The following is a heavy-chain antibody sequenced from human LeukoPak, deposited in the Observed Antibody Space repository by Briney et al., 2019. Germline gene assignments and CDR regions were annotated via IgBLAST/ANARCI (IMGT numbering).Heavy chain of an antibody. J-gene: IGHJ4*02. V-gene: IGHV3-21*04. D-gene: IGHD2-15*01. Sequence: GGSLRLSCAASGFTFSSYSMNWVRQAPGKGLEWVSSISSSSSYIYYADSVKGRFTISRDNAKNSLYLQMNSLRAEDTAVYYCAKDFRVARRHSPSQYWGQGTLVTVSS. CDR3: AKDFRVARRHSPSQY. CDR2: ISSSSSYI. CDR1: GFTFSSYS.